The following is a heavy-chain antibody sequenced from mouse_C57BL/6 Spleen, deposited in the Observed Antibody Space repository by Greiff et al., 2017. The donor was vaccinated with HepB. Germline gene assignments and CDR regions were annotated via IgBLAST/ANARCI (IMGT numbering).Heavy chain of an antibody. CDR2: IDPSDSYT. J-gene: IGHJ3*01. D-gene: IGHD2-1*01. Sequence: QVQLQQPGAELVKPGASVKLSCKASGYTFTSYWMQWVKQRPGQGLEWIGEIDPSDSYTNYNQKFKGKATLTVDTSSSTAYMQLSSLTSEDSAVYYCARLYYGNFSWFAYWGQGTLVTVSA. V-gene: IGHV1-50*01. CDR3: ARLYYGNFSWFAY. CDR1: GYTFTSYW.